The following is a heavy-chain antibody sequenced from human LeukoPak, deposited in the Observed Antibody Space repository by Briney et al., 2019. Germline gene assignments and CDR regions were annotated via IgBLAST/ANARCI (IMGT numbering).Heavy chain of an antibody. J-gene: IGHJ6*04. V-gene: IGHV4-39*07. Sequence: SETLSLTCTVSGGSISSGSYYWSWIRQPPGKGLEWIGEINHSGSTNYNPSLKSRVTISVDTSKNQFSLKLSSVTAADTAVYYCARAGYSGSDFSVWGKGSTVTVSS. D-gene: IGHD5-12*01. CDR2: INHSGST. CDR3: ARAGYSGSDFSV. CDR1: GGSISSGSYY.